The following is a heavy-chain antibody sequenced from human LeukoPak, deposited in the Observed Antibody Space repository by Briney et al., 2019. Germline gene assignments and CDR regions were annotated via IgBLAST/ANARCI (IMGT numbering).Heavy chain of an antibody. J-gene: IGHJ5*02. CDR2: ISNGKT. CDR3: VREAGYCAPVCVKTNWFDP. V-gene: IGHV3-23*01. Sequence: GGSLRLSCAASGFPFSSHAKSWVRQPQGKGLEWVAAISNGKTYYAYSVRGRFAISRDDSTNTVYLHMNSLRDEDTALYHCVREAGYCAPVCVKTNWFDPWGQGTLVTVSS. CDR1: GFPFSSHA. D-gene: IGHD2-15*01.